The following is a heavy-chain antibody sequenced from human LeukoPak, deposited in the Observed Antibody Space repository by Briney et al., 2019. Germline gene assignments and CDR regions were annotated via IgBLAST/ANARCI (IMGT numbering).Heavy chain of an antibody. D-gene: IGHD2-2*01. CDR2: IRNDGSMK. CDR3: AKSDIIVVSDAKGNWFDP. Sequence: GGSLRLSCAASGFIFSNYGMHWVRQTPAKGLEWVAFIRNDGSMKYYADSVKGRFTIARDNSKNTLYLQMNNLRTEDMAVYYCAKSDIIVVSDAKGNWFDPWGQGSLVTVSS. CDR1: GFIFSNYG. J-gene: IGHJ5*02. V-gene: IGHV3-30*02.